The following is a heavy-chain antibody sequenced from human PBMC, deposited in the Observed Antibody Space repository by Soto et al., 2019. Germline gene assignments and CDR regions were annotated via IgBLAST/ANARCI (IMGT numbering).Heavy chain of an antibody. V-gene: IGHV4-34*01. Sequence: QVRLQQWGAGLLKPSETLPLTCAVYGGSFSDYYWSWIRQPPGKGLEWIGEINHSGSTNYNPSLKSRVTISVYTSKNQFSLKLNSVTAADTAVYYCAREVPSRYCDLWGRGTPVTVSS. CDR2: INHSGST. CDR3: AREVPSRYCDL. CDR1: GGSFSDYY. J-gene: IGHJ2*01. D-gene: IGHD3-10*01.